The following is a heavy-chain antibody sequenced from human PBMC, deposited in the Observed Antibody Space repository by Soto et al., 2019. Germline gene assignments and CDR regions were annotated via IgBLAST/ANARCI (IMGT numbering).Heavy chain of an antibody. CDR2: INPYNGNT. Sequence: QVQLVQSGTEVKKPGASVKVSCKASGYTFTSYAISWVRQAPGQGLEWMGWINPYNGNTNYAQKLQGRVTITTDTSTSIACMELRSLRSADKAGYYGARVTAMALPDAWGQGTLVTVSS. CDR3: ARVTAMALPDA. V-gene: IGHV1-18*01. D-gene: IGHD5-18*01. J-gene: IGHJ4*02. CDR1: GYTFTSYA.